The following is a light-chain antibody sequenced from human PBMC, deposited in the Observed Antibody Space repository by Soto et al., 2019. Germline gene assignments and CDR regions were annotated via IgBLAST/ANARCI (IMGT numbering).Light chain of an antibody. CDR1: SSNVGRYNL. CDR2: ESS. V-gene: IGLV2-23*01. J-gene: IGLJ1*01. CDR3: CSYASSSTYV. Sequence: QSVLTQPASVSGSPGQSITISCTGTSSNVGRYNLVSWYQQHPGKAPKLMIYESSKRPSGVSNRFSGSKSGNTASLTISGLQAEDEADYYCCSYASSSTYVFGTGTKLTVL.